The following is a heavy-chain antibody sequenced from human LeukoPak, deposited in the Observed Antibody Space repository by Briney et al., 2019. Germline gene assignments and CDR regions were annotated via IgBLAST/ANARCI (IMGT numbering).Heavy chain of an antibody. Sequence: PGGSLRLSCAASGFSFSTYAMTWVRQAPGRGLEWVSTVSGSGGYTYYADSVKGRFTTSRDNSKNSLYLQMNSLRTEDTALYYCAKDISNYDFWSGFYTWGQGTLVTVSS. CDR2: VSGSGGYT. J-gene: IGHJ5*02. CDR1: GFSFSTYA. V-gene: IGHV3-43*02. CDR3: AKDISNYDFWSGFYT. D-gene: IGHD3-3*01.